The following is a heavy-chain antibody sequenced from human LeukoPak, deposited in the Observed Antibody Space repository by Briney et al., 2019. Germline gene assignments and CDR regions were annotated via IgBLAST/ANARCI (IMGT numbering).Heavy chain of an antibody. Sequence: GGSLRLSCAASGFIFSTYWMSWVRQAPGKGLEWVSVIYSGGSTYYADSVKGRFTISRDNSKNTLYLQMNSLRAEDTAVYYCARGHYFDWFAYFDYWGQGTLVTVSS. CDR1: GFIFSTYW. CDR2: IYSGGST. CDR3: ARGHYFDWFAYFDY. D-gene: IGHD3-9*01. V-gene: IGHV3-53*01. J-gene: IGHJ4*02.